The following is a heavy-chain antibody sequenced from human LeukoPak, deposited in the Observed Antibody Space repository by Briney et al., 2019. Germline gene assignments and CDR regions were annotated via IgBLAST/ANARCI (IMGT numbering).Heavy chain of an antibody. J-gene: IGHJ4*02. CDR1: GFTFSSYA. V-gene: IGHV3-30-3*01. CDR2: ISYDGSNK. Sequence: SGGSLRLSCAASGFTFSSYAMHWVRQAPGKGLEWVAVISYDGSNKYYADSVKGRFTISRDNSKNTLYLQMNSLRAEDTAVYYCARTAGLYYYDSSGYSGFDYWGQGTLVTVSS. D-gene: IGHD3-22*01. CDR3: ARTAGLYYYDSSGYSGFDY.